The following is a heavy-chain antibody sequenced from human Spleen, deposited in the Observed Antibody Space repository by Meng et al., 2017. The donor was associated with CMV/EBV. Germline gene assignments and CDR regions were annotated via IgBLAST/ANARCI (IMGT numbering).Heavy chain of an antibody. Sequence: CKGSGGTFSSYAISWVRQAPGQGLEWMGGIIPIFGTANYAQKFQGRVTITTDESTSTAYMELSSLRSEDTAVYYCARASSSGYDSGHYWGQGTLVTVSS. D-gene: IGHD3-22*01. CDR3: ARASSSGYDSGHY. J-gene: IGHJ4*02. CDR1: GGTFSSYA. V-gene: IGHV1-69*05. CDR2: IIPIFGTA.